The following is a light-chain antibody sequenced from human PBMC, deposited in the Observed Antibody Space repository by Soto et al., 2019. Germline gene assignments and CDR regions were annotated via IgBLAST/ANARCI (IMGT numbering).Light chain of an antibody. CDR1: HGISNS. Sequence: TQSPATLSGSPWDRAMSTCRASHGISNSLAWYQQKPGQAPKLLIYDASSVESGVPSRFSGSGSGTDFTLTISCLQSEDFATYYCQKYYSFPRKFGQGTKVDIK. CDR2: DAS. V-gene: IGKV1-13*02. CDR3: QKYYSFPRK. J-gene: IGKJ1*01.